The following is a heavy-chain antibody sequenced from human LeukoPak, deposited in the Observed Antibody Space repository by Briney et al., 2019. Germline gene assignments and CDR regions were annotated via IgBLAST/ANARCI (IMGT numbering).Heavy chain of an antibody. CDR2: INPSGGST. V-gene: IGHV1-46*01. CDR3: ARMYAASEGLRDFYFDY. J-gene: IGHJ4*02. D-gene: IGHD2-8*01. Sequence: ASVTVSFTASGYTFTSYYMHWVRQAPGQGLEWMGIINPSGGSTSYAQKFQGRVTMTRDTSTSTVYMELSSLRSEDTAVYYCARMYAASEGLRDFYFDYWGQGTLVTVSS. CDR1: GYTFTSYY.